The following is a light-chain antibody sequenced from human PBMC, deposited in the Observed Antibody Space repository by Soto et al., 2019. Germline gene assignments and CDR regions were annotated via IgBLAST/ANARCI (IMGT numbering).Light chain of an antibody. J-gene: IGLJ3*02. Sequence: QSVLTQPPSASGTPGQGVTISCSGSSSDIGSNTVNWYQQLPGTAPKLLIYFNNQLPSGVPDRFSGSKSGTSASLAISGLQSEDEAQYYCAAWDDSLNGPVFGGGTKVTVL. CDR3: AAWDDSLNGPV. CDR1: SSDIGSNT. CDR2: FNN. V-gene: IGLV1-44*01.